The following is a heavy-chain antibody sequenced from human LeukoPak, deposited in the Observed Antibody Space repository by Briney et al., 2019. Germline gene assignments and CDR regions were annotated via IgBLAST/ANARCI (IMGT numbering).Heavy chain of an antibody. V-gene: IGHV3-21*01. D-gene: IGHD3-10*01. CDR1: GFTFNSYR. Sequence: GGSLRLSCAASGFTFNSYRMNWVRQAPGKGLEWVSSISSSSSYIYYADSVKDRFTIPRDNSKNTLYLQMNSLRAEDTAVYYCARDQPGGSGGNWFDPWGQGTLVTVSS. CDR2: ISSSSSYI. J-gene: IGHJ5*02. CDR3: ARDQPGGSGGNWFDP.